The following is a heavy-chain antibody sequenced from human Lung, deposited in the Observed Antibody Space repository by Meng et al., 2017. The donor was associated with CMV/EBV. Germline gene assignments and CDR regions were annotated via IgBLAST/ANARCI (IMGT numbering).Heavy chain of an antibody. V-gene: IGHV1-69*10. CDR2: IIPYLDES. D-gene: IGHD3-10*01. CDR3: AGRGPYGRVLNV. CDR1: GGTSNTYT. Sequence: SVXVSXKASGGTSNTYTLNWVRQAPGRGLEWMGGIIPYLDESNYAQTFQGRLTITSDRSTAAFMELTSLRSEDTAVYFCAGRGPYGRVLNVWGQGTLV. J-gene: IGHJ3*01.